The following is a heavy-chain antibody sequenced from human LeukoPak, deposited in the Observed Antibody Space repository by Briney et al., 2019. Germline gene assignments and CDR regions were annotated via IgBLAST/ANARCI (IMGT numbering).Heavy chain of an antibody. CDR3: AKGVVPAGTGRLNWFDP. CDR1: GFTFDDYA. J-gene: IGHJ5*02. V-gene: IGHV3-9*01. D-gene: IGHD2-2*01. Sequence: GGSLRLSCAASGFTFDDYAMHWVRQAPGKGLEWVSGISWNSGSIGYADSVKGRFTISRDNAKNSLYLQMNSLRAEDTALYYCAKGVVPAGTGRLNWFDPWGQGTLVTVSS. CDR2: ISWNSGSI.